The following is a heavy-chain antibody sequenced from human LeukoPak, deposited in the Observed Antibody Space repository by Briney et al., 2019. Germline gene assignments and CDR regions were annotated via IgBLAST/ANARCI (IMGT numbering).Heavy chain of an antibody. CDR1: GFTFSSYA. CDR2: ISGSGGST. J-gene: IGHJ6*04. Sequence: PGGSLRLSCAASGFTFSSYAMSWVRQAPGKGLEWVSAISGSGGSTYYADSVKGRFTISRDNSKNTLYLQMNSLRAEDTAVYYCAIEPLRDIVVVPAAKDVWGKGTTVTVSS. CDR3: AIEPLRDIVVVPAAKDV. V-gene: IGHV3-23*01. D-gene: IGHD2-2*01.